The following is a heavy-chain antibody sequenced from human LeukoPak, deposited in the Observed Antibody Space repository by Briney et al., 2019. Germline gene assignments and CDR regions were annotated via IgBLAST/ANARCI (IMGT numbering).Heavy chain of an antibody. V-gene: IGHV3-53*01. CDR3: ARGRVKQWLAHSSLYYFDY. D-gene: IGHD6-19*01. Sequence: PGGSLRLSCVASGFTVSDNCMSWVRQAPGKGLEWVSLIYSDGNTYYSDSVKGRFTISRDNSKNTLYLQMNSLRAEDTAVYYCARGRVKQWLAHSSLYYFDYWGQGTLVTVSS. CDR1: GFTVSDNC. J-gene: IGHJ4*02. CDR2: IYSDGNT.